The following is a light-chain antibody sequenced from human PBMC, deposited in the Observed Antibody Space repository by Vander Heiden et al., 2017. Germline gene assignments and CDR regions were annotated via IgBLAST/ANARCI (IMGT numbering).Light chain of an antibody. CDR2: AAS. CDR3: QKYNSAPLT. V-gene: IGKV1-27*01. CDR1: QVISNY. J-gene: IGKJ4*01. Sequence: DIKITQSPSSLSASVGDRVTITCRASQVISNYLAWYQQKPGKVPKLLIYAASTLQSGVPSRFSGSGSGTDFTLTISSLQPEDVATYYCQKYNSAPLTFGGGTKVEIK.